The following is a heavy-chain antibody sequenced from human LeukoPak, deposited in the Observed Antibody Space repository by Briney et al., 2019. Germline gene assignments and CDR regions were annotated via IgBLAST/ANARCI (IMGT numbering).Heavy chain of an antibody. J-gene: IGHJ4*02. CDR1: GYTFTSYY. D-gene: IGHD6-19*01. CDR3: AKNSHGYSSGWLQFNFDY. CDR2: INTHTGNT. V-gene: IGHV1-18*04. Sequence: ASVKVSCKASGYTFTSYYMHWVRQAPGQGLEWMGWINTHTGNTNYAQKLQGRVTMTTDTSTSTAYMELRSLRSDDTAVYYCAKNSHGYSSGWLQFNFDYWGQGTLVTVSS.